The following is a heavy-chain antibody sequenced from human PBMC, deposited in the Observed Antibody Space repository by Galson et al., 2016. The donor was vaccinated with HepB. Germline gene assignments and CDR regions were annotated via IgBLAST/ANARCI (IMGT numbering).Heavy chain of an antibody. D-gene: IGHD1-26*01. CDR2: IDWEDDK. CDR1: GFSLSTSGMC. Sequence: PALVKPTQTLTLTCTFSGFSLSTSGMCVAWIRQPPGKALEWLALIDWEDDKYYSTSLKTRLTISKDTSKNQVVLTMTNMDPVDTATYYCARIPPGGSYPSDYYYYGMDVWGQGIMVTVSS. CDR3: ARIPPGGSYPSDYYYYGMDV. J-gene: IGHJ6*02. V-gene: IGHV2-70*13.